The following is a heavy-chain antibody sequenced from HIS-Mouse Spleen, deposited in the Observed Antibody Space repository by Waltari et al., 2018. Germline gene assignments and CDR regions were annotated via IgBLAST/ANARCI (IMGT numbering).Heavy chain of an antibody. V-gene: IGHV3-13*01. J-gene: IGHJ4*02. D-gene: IGHD4-4*01. CDR1: GFTFSSYD. CDR3: ARGYSNYVPYFDY. Sequence: EVQLVESGGGLVQPGGSLRLSCAASGFTFSSYDMHWVRQATGEGLGWVSAIGTSGETYYPGSVKGRFTISRENAKNSLYLQMNSLRAGDTAVYYCARGYSNYVPYFDYWGQGTLVTVSS. CDR2: IGTSGET.